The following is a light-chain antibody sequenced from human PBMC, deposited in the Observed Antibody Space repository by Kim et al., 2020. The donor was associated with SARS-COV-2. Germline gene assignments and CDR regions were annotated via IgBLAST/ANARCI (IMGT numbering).Light chain of an antibody. CDR1: SGDVGGYKS. V-gene: IGLV2-14*03. CDR3: GSYIRSSVVV. J-gene: IGLJ2*01. CDR2: DVS. Sequence: GQSITISCTGTSGDVGGYKSDSWYQQHPGKAPQLIIYDVSSRPSGVSNRCSGSYSGSTASLTISGLQTDDGGDYYCGSYIRSSVVVFGGGTQLTVL.